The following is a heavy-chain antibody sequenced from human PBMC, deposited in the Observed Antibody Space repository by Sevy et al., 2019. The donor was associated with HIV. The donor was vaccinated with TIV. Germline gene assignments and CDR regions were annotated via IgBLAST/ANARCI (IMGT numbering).Heavy chain of an antibody. J-gene: IGHJ3*02. CDR3: ASSWIRDAFDI. CDR2: ISAYNGNT. Sequence: ASVKVSCKASGYTFTSYGISWVRQAPGQGLEWLGWISAYNGNTNYAQKLQGRVTMTTDTSTRTAYMELRSLRSDETAVYYCASSWIRDAFDIWGQGTMVTVSS. V-gene: IGHV1-18*01. CDR1: GYTFTSYG. D-gene: IGHD5-18*01.